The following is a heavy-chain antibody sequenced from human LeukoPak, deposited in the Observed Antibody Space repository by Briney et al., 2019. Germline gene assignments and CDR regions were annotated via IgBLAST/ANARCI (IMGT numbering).Heavy chain of an antibody. CDR2: ISYDGSNK. J-gene: IGHJ4*02. D-gene: IGHD3-10*01. V-gene: IGHV3-30-3*01. CDR3: ARDRYYGSGRYNYFDY. Sequence: PGRSLRLSCAASGFTFSRYTMHWVRQAPGKGLEWVADISYDGSNKDHADSVKGRFTISRDNSKNTLYLQMNSLRAEDTAVYYCARDRYYGSGRYNYFDYWGQGTLVTVSS. CDR1: GFTFSRYT.